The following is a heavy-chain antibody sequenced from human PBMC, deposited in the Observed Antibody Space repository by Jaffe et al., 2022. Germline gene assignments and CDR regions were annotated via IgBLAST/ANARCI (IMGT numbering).Heavy chain of an antibody. CDR1: GGSISSGSYY. CDR3: AREIQLLSSGGYYYYYYYMDV. CDR2: IYTSGST. Sequence: QVQLQESGPGLVKPSQTLSLTCTVSGGSISSGSYYWSWIRQPAGKGLEWIGRIYTSGSTNYNPSLKSRVTISVDTSKNQFSLKLSSVTAADTAVYYCAREIQLLSSGGYYYYYYYMDVWGKGTTVTVSS. J-gene: IGHJ6*03. D-gene: IGHD5-18*01. V-gene: IGHV4-61*02.